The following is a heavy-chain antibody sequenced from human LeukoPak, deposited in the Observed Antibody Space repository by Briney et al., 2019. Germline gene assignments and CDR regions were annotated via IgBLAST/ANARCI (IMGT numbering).Heavy chain of an antibody. J-gene: IGHJ4*02. Sequence: ASVKVSCKTTGHNLSVYYVHWVRQAPGQGLEWMGWFNGNGGGTKYAQKFQGRVTMTRDTSIDTDYMELTSLISDDTAVYYCARDPLDGNFYFDYWGQGTLVTVAS. D-gene: IGHD1-1*01. CDR2: FNGNGGGT. V-gene: IGHV1-2*02. CDR1: GHNLSVYY. CDR3: ARDPLDGNFYFDY.